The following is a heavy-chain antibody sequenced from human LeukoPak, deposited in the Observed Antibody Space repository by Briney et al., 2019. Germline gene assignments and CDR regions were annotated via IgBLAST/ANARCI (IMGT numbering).Heavy chain of an antibody. Sequence: GGSLRLSCAASGFTFSDYYMSWVRQAPGKGLEWVSYISSSSSYTNYADSVKGRFTISRDNAKNSLYLQMNSLRAEDTAVYYCARDQYSYGYYYYCYGMDVWGQGTTVTVSS. CDR2: ISSSSSYT. V-gene: IGHV3-11*06. J-gene: IGHJ6*02. CDR3: ARDQYSYGYYYYCYGMDV. CDR1: GFTFSDYY. D-gene: IGHD5-18*01.